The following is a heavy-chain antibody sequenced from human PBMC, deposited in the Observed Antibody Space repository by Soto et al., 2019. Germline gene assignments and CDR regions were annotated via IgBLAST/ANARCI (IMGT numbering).Heavy chain of an antibody. V-gene: IGHV4-34*01. J-gene: IGHJ5*02. CDR1: GGSFSGYY. CDR2: INHSGST. Sequence: PSETLSLTCAVYGGSFSGYYWSWIRQPPGKGLEWIGEINHSGSTNYNPSLKSRVTISVDTSKNQFSLKLSSVTAADTAVYYCARGGRIAAAGTTNWFDPWGQGTLVTVSS. CDR3: ARGGRIAAAGTTNWFDP. D-gene: IGHD6-13*01.